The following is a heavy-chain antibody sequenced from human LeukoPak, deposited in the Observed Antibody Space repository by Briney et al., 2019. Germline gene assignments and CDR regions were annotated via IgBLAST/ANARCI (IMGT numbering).Heavy chain of an antibody. D-gene: IGHD3-22*01. CDR1: GYTFTSYG. CDR3: ARDSVVGVIGGWLDASDI. CDR2: ISAYNGNT. J-gene: IGHJ3*02. Sequence: ASVKVSCKASGYTFTSYGISWVRQAPGQGLEWMGWISAYNGNTNYAQKLQGRVTMTTDTSTSTAYMELRSLRSDDTAVYYCARDSVVGVIGGWLDASDIWGQGTMVTVSS. V-gene: IGHV1-18*01.